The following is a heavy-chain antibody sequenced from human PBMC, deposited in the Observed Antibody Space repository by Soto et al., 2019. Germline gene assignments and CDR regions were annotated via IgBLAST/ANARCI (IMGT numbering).Heavy chain of an antibody. CDR3: AKGSFMITFGGVIVDA. CDR2: ISYDGTNK. Sequence: QVQLVESGGGVVQPGRSLRLSCAASGFTFSHYGMHWVRQGPGKGLEWLAVISYDGTNKFYADSVKGRFTISRDTSKNTVYLQLSSLRTEDTAVYYCAKGSFMITFGGVIVDAWGPGTLVSVS. D-gene: IGHD3-16*02. V-gene: IGHV3-30*18. J-gene: IGHJ4*02. CDR1: GFTFSHYG.